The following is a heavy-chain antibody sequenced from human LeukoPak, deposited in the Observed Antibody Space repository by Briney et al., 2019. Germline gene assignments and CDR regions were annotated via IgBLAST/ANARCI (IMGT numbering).Heavy chain of an antibody. D-gene: IGHD3-22*01. V-gene: IGHV3-23*01. CDR2: ISGSGGST. CDR1: GFTFSSYG. CDR3: AKDLINYDSSGSDY. Sequence: GGSLRLSCAASGFTFSSYGMSWVRQAPGKGLEWVSAISGSGGSTYYADSVKGRFTISRDNSKNTLYLQMNSLRAEDTAVYYCAKDLINYDSSGSDYWGQGTLVTVSS. J-gene: IGHJ4*02.